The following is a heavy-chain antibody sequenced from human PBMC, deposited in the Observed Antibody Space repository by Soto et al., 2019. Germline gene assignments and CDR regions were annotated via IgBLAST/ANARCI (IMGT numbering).Heavy chain of an antibody. Sequence: SETLSLTCTVSGGSISSYYWSWIRQPAGKGLEWIGRIYTSGSTNYNPSLKSRVTMSVDTSKNQFSLKLSSVTAADTAVYYCARDRPGRYSSSWYGGDWFDPWGQGTLVTVYS. CDR3: ARDRPGRYSSSWYGGDWFDP. CDR2: IYTSGST. V-gene: IGHV4-4*07. J-gene: IGHJ5*02. D-gene: IGHD6-13*01. CDR1: GGSISSYY.